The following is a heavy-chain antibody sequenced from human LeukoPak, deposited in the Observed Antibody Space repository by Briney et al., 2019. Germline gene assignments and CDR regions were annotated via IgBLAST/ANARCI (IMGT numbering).Heavy chain of an antibody. V-gene: IGHV1-2*02. J-gene: IGHJ4*02. CDR2: INPKSGGI. CDR3: ARGRSVAVAVWSPPIDY. Sequence: GASVKVSCKPSGYTFTGHYMHWVRQAPGQGLEWMGWINPKSGGINYAQKFQGRVTMTWDTSISTAYMELNRLTSDDTAVYYCARGRSVAVAVWSPPIDYWGQGTLVTVSS. CDR1: GYTFTGHY. D-gene: IGHD6-19*01.